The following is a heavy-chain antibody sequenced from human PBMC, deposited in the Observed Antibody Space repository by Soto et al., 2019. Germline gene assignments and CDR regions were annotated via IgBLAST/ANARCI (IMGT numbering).Heavy chain of an antibody. D-gene: IGHD2-21*01. Sequence: PGGSLRLSCAVSGFTFSNYEWNWVRQAPGKGLEWISYIDTSGDAMFYADSVKGRFAVSRDNTMNSLYLQMNSLRAEGTAAYYCARESIGCGGDCLDYWGQGTLVTVSS. V-gene: IGHV3-48*03. CDR1: GFTFSNYE. CDR2: IDTSGDAM. J-gene: IGHJ4*02. CDR3: ARESIGCGGDCLDY.